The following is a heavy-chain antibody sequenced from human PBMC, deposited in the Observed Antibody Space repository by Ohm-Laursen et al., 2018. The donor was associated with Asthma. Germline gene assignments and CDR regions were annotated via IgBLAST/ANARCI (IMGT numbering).Heavy chain of an antibody. V-gene: IGHV3-30*03. CDR3: ATGEDY. D-gene: IGHD3-16*01. CDR1: GFTFSSYG. J-gene: IGHJ4*02. CDR2: ISYDGSNK. Sequence: SSLRLSCAASGFTFSSYGMHWVRQAPGKGLEWVAVISYDGSNKYYADSVKGRFTISRDNSKNTLYLQMNSLRAEDTAVYYCATGEDYWGQGTLVTVSS.